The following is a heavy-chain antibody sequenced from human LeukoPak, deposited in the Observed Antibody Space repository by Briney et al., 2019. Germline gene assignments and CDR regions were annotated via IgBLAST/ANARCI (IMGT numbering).Heavy chain of an antibody. D-gene: IGHD4-17*01. CDR2: INPNSGGT. Sequence: ASVKGSCKASGDTFTGYYMHWVRQAPGQGVEWMGWINPNSGGTNYAQKFQGRVTMTRDTSISTADMELRSLRSDDTAVYYGARDQTGYGDYADYWGQGTLVTVSS. CDR3: ARDQTGYGDYADY. CDR1: GDTFTGYY. V-gene: IGHV1-2*02. J-gene: IGHJ4*02.